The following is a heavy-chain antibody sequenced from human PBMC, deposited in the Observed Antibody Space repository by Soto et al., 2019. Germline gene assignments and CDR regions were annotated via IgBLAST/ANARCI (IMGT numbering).Heavy chain of an antibody. D-gene: IGHD6-13*01. CDR1: GYTFTTYG. CDR3: ARALPYSSSGDS. J-gene: IGHJ4*02. Sequence: QVQLVQSGAEVKKPGASVRVSCNASGYTFTTYGISWVRQAPGQGLEWMGWISASNGNIYYGQKFQGRVTMTTDSFTSTAYMELSSLTSDDTAVYYCARALPYSSSGDSWGRGTLVTVSS. V-gene: IGHV1-18*01. CDR2: ISASNGNI.